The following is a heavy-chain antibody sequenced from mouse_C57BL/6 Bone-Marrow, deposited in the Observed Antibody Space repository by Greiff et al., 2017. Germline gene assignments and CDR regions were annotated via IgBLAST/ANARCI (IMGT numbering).Heavy chain of an antibody. V-gene: IGHV1-52*01. CDR3: ARARFYYFDY. J-gene: IGHJ2*01. CDR2: IDPSDSET. CDR1: GYTFTSYW. Sequence: VKLQQPGAELVRPGSSVKLSCKASGYTFTSYWMHWVKQRPIQGLEWIGNIDPSDSETHYNQKFKDKATLTVDKSSSTAYMQLSSLTSEDSAVYYCARARFYYFDYWGQGTTLTVSS.